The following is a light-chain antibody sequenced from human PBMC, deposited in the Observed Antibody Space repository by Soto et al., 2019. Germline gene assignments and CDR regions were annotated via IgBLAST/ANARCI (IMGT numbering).Light chain of an antibody. CDR1: QSVSSNN. Sequence: EIVLTQSPGTLSLSPGERATLSCRASQSVSSNNLAWYQQRPGQAPRVVIYGASTRATGIPERFSGSGSGTDFTLTISRLEPEDFAVYYCLQYGSSSWTFGQGTKVDIK. V-gene: IGKV3-20*01. J-gene: IGKJ1*01. CDR3: LQYGSSSWT. CDR2: GAS.